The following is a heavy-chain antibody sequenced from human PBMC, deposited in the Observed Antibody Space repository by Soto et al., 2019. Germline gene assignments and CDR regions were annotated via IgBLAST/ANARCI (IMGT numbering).Heavy chain of an antibody. Sequence: EVQLVESGGGLVQPGGSLRLSCAASGFTLSSYWMHWVRQVPEKGLLWVSRINGDGSITNYADAVKGRVTISRDNVKNTLYLQMNSLRAEDTAVYYCVRYPRTVGGSYRPDYWGQGTLGTVSS. CDR3: VRYPRTVGGSYRPDY. J-gene: IGHJ4*02. V-gene: IGHV3-74*01. CDR1: GFTLSSYW. CDR2: INGDGSIT. D-gene: IGHD3-16*02.